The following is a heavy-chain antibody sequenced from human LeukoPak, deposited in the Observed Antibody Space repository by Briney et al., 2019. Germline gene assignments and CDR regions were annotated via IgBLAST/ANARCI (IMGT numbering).Heavy chain of an antibody. D-gene: IGHD6-19*01. J-gene: IGHJ3*02. Sequence: SVKVSCKASGGTFSSYAISWVRQAPGQGLEWMGRIIPILGIANYAQKFQGRVTITADKSTSTAYMELSSLRSEDTAVYYCARDGAVAGHDAFDIWGQGTMVTVSS. CDR3: ARDGAVAGHDAFDI. V-gene: IGHV1-69*04. CDR1: GGTFSSYA. CDR2: IIPILGIA.